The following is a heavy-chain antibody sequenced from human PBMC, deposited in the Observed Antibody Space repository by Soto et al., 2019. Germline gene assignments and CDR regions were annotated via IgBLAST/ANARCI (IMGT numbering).Heavy chain of an antibody. CDR3: ARDRGPYYYYGMDV. V-gene: IGHV3-13*01. J-gene: IGHJ6*02. CDR1: GFTFSSYD. CDR2: IGTAGDT. Sequence: GGSLRLSCAASGFTFSSYDMHWVRHATGKGLEWVSAIGTAGDTYYPGSVKGRFTISRENAKNSLYLQMNSLRAEDTAVYYCARDRGPYYYYGMDVWGQGTTVTVSS.